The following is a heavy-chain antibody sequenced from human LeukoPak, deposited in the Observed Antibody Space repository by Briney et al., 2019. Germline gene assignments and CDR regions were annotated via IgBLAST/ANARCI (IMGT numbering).Heavy chain of an antibody. CDR2: INHSGST. Sequence: SETLSLTCAVYGGSFSGYYWSWIRQPPGKGLEWIGEINHSGSTNYNPSLKSRVTISVDTSKNQFSLNLSSVTAADTAVYYCASSCSGDCPNDPWGQGTLVTVSS. CDR3: ASSCSGDCPNDP. J-gene: IGHJ5*02. D-gene: IGHD2-21*02. V-gene: IGHV4-34*01. CDR1: GGSFSGYY.